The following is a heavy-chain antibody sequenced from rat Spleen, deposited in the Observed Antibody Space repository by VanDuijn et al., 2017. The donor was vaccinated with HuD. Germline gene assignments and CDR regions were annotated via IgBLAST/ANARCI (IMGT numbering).Heavy chain of an antibody. CDR1: GFIFSDHY. V-gene: IGHV5-29*01. D-gene: IGHD3-4*01. CDR3: ARRANPFYFDY. J-gene: IGHJ2*01. CDR2: INYDGSST. Sequence: EVQLVESDGGLVQPGRSLKLSCVASGFIFSDHYVAWVRQAPTKGLEWVATINYDGSSTFYRDSVRARFTISRDPAQHTLYLQMNSLRSEDTATYYCARRANPFYFDYWGQGVMVAVSS.